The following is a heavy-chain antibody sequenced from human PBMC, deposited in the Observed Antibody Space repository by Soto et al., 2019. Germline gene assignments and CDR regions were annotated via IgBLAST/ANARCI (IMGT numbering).Heavy chain of an antibody. Sequence: QLQLQESGPGLVKPSETLSLTCTVSGGSISSSSYYWGWIRQPPGKGLVWIGRIYYSGSTYYNPSLTSRVTISVDTSKYQFSLKLSSVTAADTAVYYCASSGDIEARTPSSLYYFDYWGQGTLVTVSS. CDR2: IYYSGST. V-gene: IGHV4-39*01. J-gene: IGHJ4*02. D-gene: IGHD6-6*01. CDR1: GGSISSSSYY. CDR3: ASSGDIEARTPSSLYYFDY.